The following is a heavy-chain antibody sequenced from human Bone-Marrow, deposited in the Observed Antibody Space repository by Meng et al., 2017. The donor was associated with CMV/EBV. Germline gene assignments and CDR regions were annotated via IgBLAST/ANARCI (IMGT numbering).Heavy chain of an antibody. J-gene: IGHJ4*02. CDR3: ARGESSDY. V-gene: IGHV3-30-3*01. CDR1: GFTFSSYW. CDR2: ISYDGSNK. Sequence: GGSLRLSCAASGFTFSSYWMSWVRQAPGKGLEWVAVISYDGSNKYYADSVKGRFTISRDNSKNTLYLQMNSLRAEDTAVYYCARGESSDYWGQGTLVTVSS.